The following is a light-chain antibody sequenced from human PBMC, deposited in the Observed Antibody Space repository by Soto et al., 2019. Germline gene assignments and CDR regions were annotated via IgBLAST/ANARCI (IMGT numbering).Light chain of an antibody. CDR1: NIGSKN. CDR2: GDS. Sequence: SYELTKPLSVSVALGQTARITFVANNIGSKNVHGYQQKPGQATVLVIYGDSNRPSGIPDRFSCSNSGNTATLTIGRAQAGEEADYYCQVWDSSTDVFGNGTKLTVL. V-gene: IGLV3-9*01. CDR3: QVWDSSTDV. J-gene: IGLJ1*01.